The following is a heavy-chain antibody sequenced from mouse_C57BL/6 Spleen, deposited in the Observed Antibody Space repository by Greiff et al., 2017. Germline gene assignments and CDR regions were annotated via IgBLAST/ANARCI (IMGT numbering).Heavy chain of an antibody. J-gene: IGHJ3*01. Sequence: EVQLQQSGPELVKPGASVKMSCKASGYTFTDYNMHWVKQSHGKSLEWIGYINPNNGGTSSNQKFKGKATLTVNTSSSTAYLELRCLTSEDSAVEDCAIGGGVCYYGSSFAYWGQGTLGTVSA. CDR1: GYTFTDYN. V-gene: IGHV1-22*01. CDR3: AIGGGVCYYGSSFAY. D-gene: IGHD1-1*01. CDR2: INPNNGGT.